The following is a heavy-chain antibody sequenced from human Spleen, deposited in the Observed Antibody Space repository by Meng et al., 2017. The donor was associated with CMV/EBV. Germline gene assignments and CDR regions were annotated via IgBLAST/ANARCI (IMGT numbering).Heavy chain of an antibody. Sequence: SETLSLTCTVSGGSISGGDYYWSWIRQPPGKGLEWIGYIYYNGNTYYNPSLKSRVTISIDTSKNQFSLTLSSVTAADTAVYYCARRVASGWYRGHFDPWGQPTLVTVSS. J-gene: IGHJ5*02. CDR3: ARRVASGWYRGHFDP. CDR1: GGSISGGDYY. CDR2: IYYNGNT. D-gene: IGHD6-19*01. V-gene: IGHV4-30-4*08.